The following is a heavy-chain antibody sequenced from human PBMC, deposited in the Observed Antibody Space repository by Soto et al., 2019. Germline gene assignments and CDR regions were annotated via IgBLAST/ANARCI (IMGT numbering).Heavy chain of an antibody. Sequence: SETLSLTCAVYGGSFSGYYLSWIRQPPGKGLEWIGEINHSGSTNYNPSLKSRVTISVDTSKNQFSLKLSSVTAADTAVYYCARGRHSSSSWFDPWGQGTLVTVSS. V-gene: IGHV4-34*01. CDR1: GGSFSGYY. CDR3: ARGRHSSSSWFDP. D-gene: IGHD6-6*01. CDR2: INHSGST. J-gene: IGHJ5*02.